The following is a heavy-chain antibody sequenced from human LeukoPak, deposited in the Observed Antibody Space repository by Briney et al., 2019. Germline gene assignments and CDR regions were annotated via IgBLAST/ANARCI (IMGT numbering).Heavy chain of an antibody. J-gene: IGHJ4*02. Sequence: PSETLSLTCTVSGGSISRDYWSWIRQPSGKGLEWIGYIYYTGSTNYNPSLNSRVTISLETSKNQFSLNLSSVTAADTAVYYCARDRPGGSSLDYWGQGIPVTVSS. CDR2: IYYTGST. D-gene: IGHD6-13*01. V-gene: IGHV4-59*01. CDR3: ARDRPGGSSLDY. CDR1: GGSISRDY.